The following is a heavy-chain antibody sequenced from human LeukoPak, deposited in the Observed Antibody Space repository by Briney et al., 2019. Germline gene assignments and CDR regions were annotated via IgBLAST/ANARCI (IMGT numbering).Heavy chain of an antibody. Sequence: PSETLSLTCAVYGGSFSGYYWSWIRQPPGKGLEWIGEINHSGSTSYNPSLKSRVTISVDTSKNQFSLKLSSVTVADTAVYYCAREARDYLTNWFDPWGQGTLVTVSS. D-gene: IGHD3-9*01. CDR1: GGSFSGYY. CDR3: AREARDYLTNWFDP. V-gene: IGHV4-34*01. J-gene: IGHJ5*02. CDR2: INHSGST.